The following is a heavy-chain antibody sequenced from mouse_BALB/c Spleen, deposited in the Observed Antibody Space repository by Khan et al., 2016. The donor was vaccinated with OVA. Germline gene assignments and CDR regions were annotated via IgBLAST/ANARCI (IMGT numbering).Heavy chain of an antibody. CDR1: GYSITSGYY. J-gene: IGHJ1*01. D-gene: IGHD1-1*01. Sequence: VQLKQSGPGLVKPSQSLSLTCSVTGYSITSGYYWNWIRQFPGNKLEWMDYIRYDGSNNYNPSLKTPISITRDTSKNQFFLKLNSVTTEDTATYYCARDDYCTSWYFDVWGAGTTVTVSS. V-gene: IGHV3-6*02. CDR3: ARDDYCTSWYFDV. CDR2: IRYDGSN.